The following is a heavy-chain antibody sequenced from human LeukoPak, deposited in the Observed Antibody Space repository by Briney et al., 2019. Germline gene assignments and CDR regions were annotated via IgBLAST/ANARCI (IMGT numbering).Heavy chain of an antibody. D-gene: IGHD1-26*01. Sequence: PSETLSLTCTVSGGSISSSSYYWGWIRQPPGKGLEWIGSIYYSGSTYYNPSLKSRVTISVDTSKNQFSLKLSSVTAADTAVYYCARASGSYYALEGNWFDPWGQGTLVTVSS. CDR1: GGSISSSSYY. J-gene: IGHJ5*02. CDR3: ARASGSYYALEGNWFDP. V-gene: IGHV4-39*07. CDR2: IYYSGST.